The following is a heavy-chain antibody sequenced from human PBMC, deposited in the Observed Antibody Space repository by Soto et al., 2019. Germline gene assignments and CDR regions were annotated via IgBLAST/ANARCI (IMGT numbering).Heavy chain of an antibody. J-gene: IGHJ5*02. CDR3: ARGLRGTDYDILVGGS. CDR1: GDSISSSSW. V-gene: IGHV4-4*02. CDR2: IYHIGMT. D-gene: IGHD3-9*01. Sequence: QVHLRESGPGLVKPSGTLSLTCIVSGDSISSSSWWTWVRQTPGKGLEWIGEIYHIGMTHYTSSLKSRVSMSVDKSENTFSLNLRSVTAADTAVYYCARGLRGTDYDILVGGSWGRGALVIVSS.